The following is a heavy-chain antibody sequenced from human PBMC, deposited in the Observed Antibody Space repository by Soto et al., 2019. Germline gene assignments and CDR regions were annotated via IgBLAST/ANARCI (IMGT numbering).Heavy chain of an antibody. V-gene: IGHV4-31*03. CDR1: GVSLTSGTYY. Sequence: KASETLSLTCSVSGVSLTSGTYYWSWIRQHPGKGLEWIGYIFYSGSTDYNPSLKSRVNISVDTSKNQFSLKLSSVTAADTAVYYCASTGYFFEYWGQGTLVTVS. J-gene: IGHJ4*02. CDR2: IFYSGST. D-gene: IGHD1-1*01. CDR3: ASTGYFFEY.